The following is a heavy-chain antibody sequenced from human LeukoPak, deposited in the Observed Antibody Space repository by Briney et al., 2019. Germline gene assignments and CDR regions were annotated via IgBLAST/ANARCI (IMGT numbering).Heavy chain of an antibody. CDR2: IYYSGST. CDR1: GGSISSYY. V-gene: IGHV4-59*01. J-gene: IGHJ4*02. Sequence: PSETLSLTCTVSGGSISSYYWSWFRQPPGKGLEWIGYIYYSGSTNYNPSLKSRVTISVDTSKNQFSLKLSSVTAADTAVYYCARGARHFDYWGQGTLVTVSS. CDR3: ARGARHFDY.